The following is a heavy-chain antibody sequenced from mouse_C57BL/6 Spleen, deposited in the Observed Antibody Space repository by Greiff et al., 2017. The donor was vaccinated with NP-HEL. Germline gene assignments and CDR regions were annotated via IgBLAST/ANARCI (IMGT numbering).Heavy chain of an antibody. V-gene: IGHV1-66*01. CDR3: ARTYDYDYAMDY. D-gene: IGHD2-4*01. Sequence: QVQLQQSGPELVKPGASVKISCKASGYSFTSYYIHWVKQRPGQGLEWIGWIYPGSGNTKYNEKFKGKATLTADTSSSTAYMQLSSLTSEDSAVYYCARTYDYDYAMDYWGQGTSVTVSS. CDR1: GYSFTSYY. J-gene: IGHJ4*01. CDR2: IYPGSGNT.